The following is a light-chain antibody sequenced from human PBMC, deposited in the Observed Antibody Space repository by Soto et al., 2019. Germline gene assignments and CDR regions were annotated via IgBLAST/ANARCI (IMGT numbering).Light chain of an antibody. J-gene: IGLJ1*01. V-gene: IGLV2-14*01. CDR3: SSYTRSSSLV. CDR1: SGDVGGYNY. Sequence: QSVLTQPASVSGSPGQSITISCTGTSGDVGGYNYVSWYQQHPGKAPKLMIYEVSNRPSGVSNRFSGSKSGNTASLTISGLQAEDEADYYCSSYTRSSSLVFATGPKVTV. CDR2: EVS.